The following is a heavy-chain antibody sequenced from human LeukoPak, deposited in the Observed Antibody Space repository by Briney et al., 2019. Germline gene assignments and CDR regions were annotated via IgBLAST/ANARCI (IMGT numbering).Heavy chain of an antibody. CDR3: VRLDWYFDL. J-gene: IGHJ2*01. Sequence: GGSLRLSCSASGFTFSRHTMHWVRQAPGKGLEWVANIKQDGSEKYYVDSVKGRLTISRDNAKNSLDLQMHSLRPEDTAVYYCVRLDWYFDLWGRGTLVTVSS. CDR1: GFTFSRHT. CDR2: IKQDGSEK. V-gene: IGHV3-7*01.